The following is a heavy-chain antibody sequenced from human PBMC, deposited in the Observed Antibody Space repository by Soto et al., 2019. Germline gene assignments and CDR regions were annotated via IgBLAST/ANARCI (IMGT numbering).Heavy chain of an antibody. CDR1: GFTFSSYG. V-gene: IGHV3-30*18. CDR2: ISYDGSNK. D-gene: IGHD4-17*01. J-gene: IGHJ6*02. Sequence: QVQLVESGGGVVQPGRSLRLSCAASGFTFSSYGMHWVRQAPGKGLEWVAVISYDGSNKYYADSVKGRFTISRDNSKNTLYLQMNSLSAEDTAVYYCAKGGYGDYVVYYYGMDVWGQGTTVTVSS. CDR3: AKGGYGDYVVYYYGMDV.